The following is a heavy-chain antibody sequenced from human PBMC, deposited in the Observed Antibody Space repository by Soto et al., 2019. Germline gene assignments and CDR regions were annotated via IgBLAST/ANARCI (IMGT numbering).Heavy chain of an antibody. CDR3: ARLLNYYDSSGYPLDYYYYGMDV. V-gene: IGHV5-10-1*01. J-gene: IGHJ6*02. CDR2: IDPSDSYT. Sequence: LGESLKISCNGSGYSFTSYWISWVRQMPGKGLEWMGRIDPSDSYTNYSPSFQGHVTISADKSISTAYLQWSSLKASDTAMYYCARLLNYYDSSGYPLDYYYYGMDVWGQGTTVTVSS. CDR1: GYSFTSYW. D-gene: IGHD3-22*01.